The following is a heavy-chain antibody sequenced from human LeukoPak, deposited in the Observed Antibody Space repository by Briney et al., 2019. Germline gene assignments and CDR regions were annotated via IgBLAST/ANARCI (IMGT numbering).Heavy chain of an antibody. CDR3: ARDGGLRFLEWLSPPNWFDP. CDR2: INHSGST. D-gene: IGHD3-3*01. Sequence: PSETLSLTCAVYGGSFSGYYWSWIRQPPGKGLEWIGEINHSGSTNYNPSLKSRVTISVDTSKNQFSLKLSSVTAADTAVYYCARDGGLRFLEWLSPPNWFDPWGQGTLVTVSS. J-gene: IGHJ5*02. V-gene: IGHV4-34*01. CDR1: GGSFSGYY.